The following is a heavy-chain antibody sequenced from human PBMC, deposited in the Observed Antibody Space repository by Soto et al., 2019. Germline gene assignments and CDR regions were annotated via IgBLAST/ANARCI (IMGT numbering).Heavy chain of an antibody. CDR1: GYRFTSYW. CDR2: IYPVDSDT. J-gene: IGHJ3*02. V-gene: IGHV5-51*01. D-gene: IGHD3-10*01. CDR3: ARQYGITMVPDAFDI. Sequence: EVQLVQSGAEVKKPGESLRISCKGSGYRFTSYWIGWVRQMPGKGLEWMGIIYPVDSDTRYSPSFQGQVTVSADKSINTAYLQWSSLKASDTAIYYCARQYGITMVPDAFDIWGQGTMVTVS.